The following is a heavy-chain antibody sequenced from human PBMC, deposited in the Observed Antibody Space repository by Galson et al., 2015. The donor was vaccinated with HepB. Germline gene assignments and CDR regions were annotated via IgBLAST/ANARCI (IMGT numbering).Heavy chain of an antibody. CDR1: GFTFGDNT. Sequence: SLRLSCAASGFTFGDNTMSWFRQAPGKGLEWVGFIRSKAYGGTTEYAASVKGRFTISRDDSKSIAYLQMNSLKTEDTAVYYCTRDPFHYYDSSGYYYDDYWGQGTLVTVSS. CDR2: IRSKAYGGTT. D-gene: IGHD3-22*01. J-gene: IGHJ4*02. CDR3: TRDPFHYYDSSGYYYDDY. V-gene: IGHV3-49*03.